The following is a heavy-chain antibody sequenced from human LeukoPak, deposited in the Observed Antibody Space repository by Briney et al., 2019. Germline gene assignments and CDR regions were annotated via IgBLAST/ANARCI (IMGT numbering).Heavy chain of an antibody. D-gene: IGHD1-14*01. CDR1: GGPISSYY. CDR2: IYYSGNT. J-gene: IGHJ2*01. CDR3: ARRGSGASLEYYFDL. V-gene: IGHV4-59*08. Sequence: SETLSLTCTVSGGPISSYYWSCIRQPPGKGLEYIGHIYYSGNTNSNPSLNSRVTISVDTSKNQFSLKLSSVTAADTAVYYCARRGSGASLEYYFDLWGRGTLVTVCS.